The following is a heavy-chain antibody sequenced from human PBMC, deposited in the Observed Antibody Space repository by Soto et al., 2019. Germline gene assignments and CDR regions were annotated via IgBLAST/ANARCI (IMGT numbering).Heavy chain of an antibody. V-gene: IGHV4-38-2*02. J-gene: IGHJ4*02. D-gene: IGHD6-13*01. CDR1: GYSISSGYY. CDR3: ASQIAAAGDY. Sequence: SETLSLTCTVSGYSISSGYYWGWIRQPPGKGLEWIGSIYHSGSTYYNPSLKSRVTISVDTSKNQFSLKLSSVTAADTAVYYCASQIAAAGDYWGQGTLVTVSS. CDR2: IYHSGST.